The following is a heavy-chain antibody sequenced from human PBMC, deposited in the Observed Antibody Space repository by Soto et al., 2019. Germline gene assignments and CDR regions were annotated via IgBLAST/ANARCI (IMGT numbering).Heavy chain of an antibody. CDR2: INHSGST. CDR3: ARENGSGSYCGY. CDR1: GGSFSGYY. V-gene: IGHV4-34*01. Sequence: QVQLQQWGAGLLKPSETLSLTCAVYGGSFSGYYWSWIRQPPGTGLEWIGEINHSGSTNYNPSLKSRVTISVDTSKNQFSLKLSSVTGADTAVYYCARENGSGSYCGYWVQGTLVTVSS. J-gene: IGHJ4*02. D-gene: IGHD3-10*01.